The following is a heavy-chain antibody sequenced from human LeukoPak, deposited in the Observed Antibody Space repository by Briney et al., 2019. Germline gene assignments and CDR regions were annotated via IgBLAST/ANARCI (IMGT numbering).Heavy chain of an antibody. CDR1: GFTFSNYA. Sequence: GGSLRLSCAASGFTFSNYAMSWVRQAPGKGLEWVSAISGRGRSTYYADSVKGRFTISRDNSKNTLYLQMNSLRAEDTAVYYCARGEDAFDIRGQGTMVTVSS. V-gene: IGHV3-23*01. CDR3: ARGEDAFDI. J-gene: IGHJ3*02. CDR2: ISGRGRST.